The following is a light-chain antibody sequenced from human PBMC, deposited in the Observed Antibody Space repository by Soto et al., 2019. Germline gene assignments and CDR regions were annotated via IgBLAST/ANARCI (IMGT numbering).Light chain of an antibody. J-gene: IGLJ1*01. CDR1: SSDVGAYNY. CDR3: CSYADNNDYV. V-gene: IGLV2-8*01. Sequence: ALTQPPSASGSLGQSVTISCTGTSSDVGAYNYVSWYQQHPGKAPKLMIYEVTRRPSGVPDRFSGSKSGNTASLNVSGLQAEDEADYYCCSYADNNDYVFGTGTKVTVL. CDR2: EVT.